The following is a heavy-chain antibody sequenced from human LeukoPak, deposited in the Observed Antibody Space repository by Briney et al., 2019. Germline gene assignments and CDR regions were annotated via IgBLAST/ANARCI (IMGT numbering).Heavy chain of an antibody. D-gene: IGHD3-22*01. CDR2: ISYDGSNK. CDR3: AKDLYSSGYYYGDY. J-gene: IGHJ4*02. CDR1: GFTFSSYG. V-gene: IGHV3-30*18. Sequence: GGSLRLSCAASGFTFSSYGMHWVRQAPGKGLEWVAVISYDGSNKYYADSVKGRFTISRDNSKNTLYLQMNSLRAEDTAVYYCAKDLYSSGYYYGDYWGQGTLVTVSS.